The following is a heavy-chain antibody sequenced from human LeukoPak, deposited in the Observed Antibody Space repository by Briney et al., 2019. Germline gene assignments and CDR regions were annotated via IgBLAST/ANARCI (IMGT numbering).Heavy chain of an antibody. CDR1: GFTFSSYA. CDR3: ARAYDFWSGYYHYYGMDV. V-gene: IGHV3-30*04. Sequence: PGRSLRLSCAASGFTFSSYAMHWVRQAPGKGLEWVVVISYDGSNKYYADSVKGRFTISRDNSKNTLYLQMNSLRAEDTAVYYCARAYDFWSGYYHYYGMDVWGQGTTVTVSS. J-gene: IGHJ6*02. D-gene: IGHD3-3*01. CDR2: ISYDGSNK.